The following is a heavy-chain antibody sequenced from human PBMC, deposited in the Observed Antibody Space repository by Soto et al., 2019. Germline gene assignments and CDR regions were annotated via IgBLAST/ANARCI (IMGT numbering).Heavy chain of an antibody. Sequence: QVQLVESGGGVVQPGRSLRLSCAASGFTFSSYGMHWVRQAPGKGLEWVAVISYDGSNKYYADSVKGRFTISRDNSKNTLYLQMNSLRAEDTAVYYCAKAVTYYYDSSGYWQDYWGQGSLVTVSS. CDR1: GFTFSSYG. CDR2: ISYDGSNK. D-gene: IGHD3-22*01. V-gene: IGHV3-30*18. J-gene: IGHJ4*02. CDR3: AKAVTYYYDSSGYWQDY.